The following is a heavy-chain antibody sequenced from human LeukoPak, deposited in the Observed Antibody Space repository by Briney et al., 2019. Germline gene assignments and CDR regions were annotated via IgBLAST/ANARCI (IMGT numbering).Heavy chain of an antibody. CDR1: GFTFSSYG. CDR3: AKDQSYYDFWSGYYNFDY. D-gene: IGHD3-3*01. V-gene: IGHV3-30*18. CDR2: ISYDGSNK. J-gene: IGHJ4*02. Sequence: PGRSLRLSCAASGFTFSSYGMHWVRQAPGKGLEWVAVISYDGSNKYYADSVKGRFTISRDNSKNTLYLQMNSLRAEDTAVYYCAKDQSYYDFWSGYYNFDYWSQGTLVTVSS.